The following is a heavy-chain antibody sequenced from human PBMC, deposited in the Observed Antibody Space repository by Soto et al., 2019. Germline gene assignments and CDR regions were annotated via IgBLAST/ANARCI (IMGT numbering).Heavy chain of an antibody. CDR2: IYSGGST. CDR1: GFTVSSNY. J-gene: IGHJ4*02. V-gene: IGHV3-66*01. Sequence: PGGSLRLSCAASGFTVSSNYMSWVRQAPGKGLEWVSVIYSGGSTYYADSVKGRFTISRDNSKNTLYLQMNSLRAEDTAVYYCAKDHQQWLVYYFDYWGQGTLVTVSS. D-gene: IGHD6-19*01. CDR3: AKDHQQWLVYYFDY.